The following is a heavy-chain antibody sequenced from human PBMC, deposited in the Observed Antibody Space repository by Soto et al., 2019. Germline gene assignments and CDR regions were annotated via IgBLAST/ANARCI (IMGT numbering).Heavy chain of an antibody. D-gene: IGHD3-3*01. V-gene: IGHV3-23*01. CDR1: GFTFSSYA. CDR2: ISGSGGST. Sequence: PGESLKISCAASGFTFSSYAMRWVRQAPGKGLEWVSAISGSGGSTYYADSVKGRFTISRDNSKNTLYLQMNSLRAEDTAVYYCAKDRFTIFGVVIIHINFDYWGQGTLVTVSS. CDR3: AKDRFTIFGVVIIHINFDY. J-gene: IGHJ4*02.